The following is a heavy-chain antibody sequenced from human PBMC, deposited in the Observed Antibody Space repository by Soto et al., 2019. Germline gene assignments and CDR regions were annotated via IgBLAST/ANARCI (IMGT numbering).Heavy chain of an antibody. Sequence: QLVETGGGWIQPGTSLTLSCAASGFSVSRKYMTWVRQAPGKGLEWVSFVYSGGATFYADSVKGRFIRSRDDSQNTMYLEMNNLRADDTAVYYCARGTGRMGGRGSVVTVAS. CDR2: VYSGGAT. D-gene: IGHD3-10*01. J-gene: IGHJ4*02. V-gene: IGHV3-53*02. CDR1: GFSVSRKY. CDR3: ARGTGRM.